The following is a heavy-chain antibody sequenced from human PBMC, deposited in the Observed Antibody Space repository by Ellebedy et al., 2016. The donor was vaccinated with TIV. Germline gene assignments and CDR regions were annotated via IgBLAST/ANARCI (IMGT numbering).Heavy chain of an antibody. V-gene: IGHV3-11*06. CDR2: ISSSSSYT. CDR1: GFTFSDYY. Sequence: GESLKISCAASGFTFSDYYMSWIRQAPGKGLEWVSYISSSSSYTNYADSVKGRFTISRDNAKNSLDLQMNSLRAEDTAVYYCARGDTFDSSGYSLDYWGQGTLVTVSS. J-gene: IGHJ4*02. D-gene: IGHD3-22*01. CDR3: ARGDTFDSSGYSLDY.